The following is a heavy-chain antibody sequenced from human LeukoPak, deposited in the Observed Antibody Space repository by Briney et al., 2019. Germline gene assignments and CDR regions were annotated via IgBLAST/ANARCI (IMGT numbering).Heavy chain of an antibody. V-gene: IGHV3-30*02. CDR1: GFTFSGYG. CDR3: ATRHCSTTNCYAFDS. D-gene: IGHD2-2*01. CDR2: IRYDERNK. J-gene: IGHJ4*02. Sequence: PGGSLRLFCAASGFTFSGYGMHWVRQAPGKGLEWVTFIRYDERNKYYADSVKGRFTISRDNTKNSLYLQMNNLRAADTAVYYCATRHCSTTNCYAFDSWGQGAQVTVSS.